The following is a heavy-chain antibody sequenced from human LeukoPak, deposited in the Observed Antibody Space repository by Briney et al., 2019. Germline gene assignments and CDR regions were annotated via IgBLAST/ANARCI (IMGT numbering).Heavy chain of an antibody. J-gene: IGHJ4*02. CDR1: GGTFSSYA. CDR3: ARAWTTVTANYYFDY. V-gene: IGHV1-69*04. Sequence: ASVKVSCKASGGTFSSYAISWVRQAPGQGLEWMGRIIPILGIANYAQKFQGRVMITADKSTSTAYMELSSLRSEDTAVYYCARAWTTVTANYYFDYWGQGTLVTVSS. CDR2: IIPILGIA. D-gene: IGHD4-11*01.